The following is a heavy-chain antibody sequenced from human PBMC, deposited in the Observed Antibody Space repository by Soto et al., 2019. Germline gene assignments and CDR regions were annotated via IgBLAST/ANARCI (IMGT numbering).Heavy chain of an antibody. CDR3: ARGFSMGSHYSGGWYVFDS. CDR2: INHSGSA. Sequence: SETLSLTCAVYGESFSGHIWTWIRQTPGKGLQWIGQINHSGSASYNPSLKSRVTISVHTSNSQFSLELSSVTAADTAVYYCARGFSMGSHYSGGWYVFDSWGQGTQVTVSS. CDR1: GESFSGHI. D-gene: IGHD6-19*01. V-gene: IGHV4-34*01. J-gene: IGHJ4*01.